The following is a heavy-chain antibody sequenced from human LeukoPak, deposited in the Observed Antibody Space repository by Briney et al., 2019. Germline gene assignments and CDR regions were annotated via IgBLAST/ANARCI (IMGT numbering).Heavy chain of an antibody. D-gene: IGHD3-10*01. V-gene: IGHV4-31*02. CDR3: ARNRRGSSGSYEVDI. J-gene: IGHJ3*02. CDR1: GFSFGSYF. CDR2: IYYSGST. Sequence: LRLSCAASGFSFGSYFMTWVRQHPGKGLEWIGYIYYSGSTYYNPSLKSRVTISVDTSKNQFSLKLSSVTAADTAVYYCARNRRGSSGSYEVDIWGQGTMVTVSS.